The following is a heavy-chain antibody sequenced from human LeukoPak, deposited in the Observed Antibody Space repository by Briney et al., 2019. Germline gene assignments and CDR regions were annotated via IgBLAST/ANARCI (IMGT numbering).Heavy chain of an antibody. Sequence: ASVKLSCTASGYTFTSYGISWVRQAPGQGLEWMGWISAYNGNTNYAQKLQGRVTITTDTSTSTAYKELRRLRSADTAVYYCARDQDDIFTGYYNALGYYFDYWGQGTLVTVSS. J-gene: IGHJ4*02. CDR1: GYTFTSYG. CDR2: ISAYNGNT. D-gene: IGHD3-9*01. V-gene: IGHV1-18*01. CDR3: ARDQDDIFTGYYNALGYYFDY.